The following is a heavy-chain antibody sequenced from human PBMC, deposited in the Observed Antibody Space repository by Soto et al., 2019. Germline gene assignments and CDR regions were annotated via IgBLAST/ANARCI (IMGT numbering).Heavy chain of an antibody. CDR3: ARFSGWYSAFDY. D-gene: IGHD6-19*01. Sequence: KLRETLSLTCTVSGGSISSYYWTWIRQPPGKGLEWIGYIYSSGSTNYNPSLKSRVTISIDTSKNEVSLKVTSVTAADTAIYYCARFSGWYSAFDYWGQGTPVTVSS. CDR1: GGSISSYY. V-gene: IGHV4-59*01. CDR2: IYSSGST. J-gene: IGHJ4*02.